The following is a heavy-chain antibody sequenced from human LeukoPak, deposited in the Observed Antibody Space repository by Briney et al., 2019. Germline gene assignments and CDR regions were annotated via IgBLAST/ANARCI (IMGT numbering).Heavy chain of an antibody. J-gene: IGHJ4*02. D-gene: IGHD2-21*02. Sequence: ASVKVSCKASGYTFTGYYMHWVRQAPGQGLEWMGWINPNSGGTNHAQKFQGWVTMTRDTSISTAYMELSRLRSDDTAVYYCARVRGYCGGDCYYFDYWGQGTLVTVSS. CDR2: INPNSGGT. V-gene: IGHV1-2*04. CDR1: GYTFTGYY. CDR3: ARVRGYCGGDCYYFDY.